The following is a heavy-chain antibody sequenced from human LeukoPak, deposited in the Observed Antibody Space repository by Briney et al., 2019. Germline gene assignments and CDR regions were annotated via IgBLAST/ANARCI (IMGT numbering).Heavy chain of an antibody. CDR3: ASGGDYYDSSGPLGS. J-gene: IGHJ4*02. Sequence: GGSLRLSCAASGFTFSSYAMSWVRQAPGKGLEWVSAISGSGGSTYYADSVKGRFTISRDNSKNTLYLQMNSLRAEDTAVYYCASGGDYYDSSGPLGSWGQGTLVTVSS. CDR1: GFTFSSYA. CDR2: ISGSGGST. V-gene: IGHV3-23*01. D-gene: IGHD3-22*01.